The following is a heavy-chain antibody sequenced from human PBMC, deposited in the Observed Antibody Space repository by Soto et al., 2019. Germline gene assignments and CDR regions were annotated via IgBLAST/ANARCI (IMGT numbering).Heavy chain of an antibody. CDR1: GGSISSYY. CDR2: IYTSGST. D-gene: IGHD1-7*01. CDR3: ARARELELPDY. J-gene: IGHJ4*02. Sequence: SETQSLTCTVSGGSISSYYWRCIRQPAWKGLEWIGRIYTSGSTNYNPSLKSRVTMSVDTSKNQFSLKLSSVTAADTAVYYCARARELELPDYWGQGTLVTVSS. V-gene: IGHV4-4*07.